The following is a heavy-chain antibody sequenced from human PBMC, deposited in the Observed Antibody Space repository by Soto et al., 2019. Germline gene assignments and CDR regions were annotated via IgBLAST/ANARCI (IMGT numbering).Heavy chain of an antibody. Sequence: QVQLVQSGAEVKKPGSSVKVSCKASGGTFSSYAISWVRQAPGQGLEWMGGIIPIFGTANYAQKFQGRVTITADESTSTAYMELSSLRSEDTAVYYCARDRTRYCSGGSCYWFDPWGQGNLVTVSS. CDR3: ARDRTRYCSGGSCYWFDP. V-gene: IGHV1-69*01. D-gene: IGHD2-15*01. CDR2: IIPIFGTA. J-gene: IGHJ5*02. CDR1: GGTFSSYA.